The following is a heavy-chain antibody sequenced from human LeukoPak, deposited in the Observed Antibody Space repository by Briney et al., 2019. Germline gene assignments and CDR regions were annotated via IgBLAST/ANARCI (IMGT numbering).Heavy chain of an antibody. J-gene: IGHJ3*02. CDR1: GFTFSSYW. V-gene: IGHV3-74*01. D-gene: IGHD1-26*01. CDR3: VRGRGSYWYDLGPAFNM. CDR2: TNTDGTIT. Sequence: GGSLRLSCAASGFTFSSYWMHWVRQAPGKGLVWVSQTNTDGTITDYADSAKGRFTISRDNAKKTLNLQMESLRVDDTAVYYCVRGRGSYWYDLGPAFNMWGQGTMVTVSS.